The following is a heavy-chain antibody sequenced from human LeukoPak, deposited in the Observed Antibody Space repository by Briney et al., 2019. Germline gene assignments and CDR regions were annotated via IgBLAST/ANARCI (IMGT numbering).Heavy chain of an antibody. CDR3: ARDRRKTYYDSSGYTPLDY. Sequence: SETLSLXCTVSGGSISSYYWSWIRQPAGKGLEWIGRIYTSGSTNYNPSLKSRVTMSVDTSKNQFSLKLSSVTAADTAVYYCARDRRKTYYDSSGYTPLDYWGQGTLVTVSS. J-gene: IGHJ4*02. D-gene: IGHD3-22*01. CDR1: GGSISSYY. CDR2: IYTSGST. V-gene: IGHV4-4*07.